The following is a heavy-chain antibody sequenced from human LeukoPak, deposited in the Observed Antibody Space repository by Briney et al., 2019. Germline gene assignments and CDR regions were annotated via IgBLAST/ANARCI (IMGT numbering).Heavy chain of an antibody. Sequence: PRGSLRLSCAASGFTFDDYAMHWVRQAPGKGLEWVSGISWNSGSIGYADSVKGRFTISRDNAKNSLYLQMNSLRAEDTALYYCAKDIRAYYYYYGMDVWGQGTTVTVSS. CDR1: GFTFDDYA. CDR2: ISWNSGSI. CDR3: AKDIRAYYYYYGMDV. V-gene: IGHV3-9*01. D-gene: IGHD3-10*01. J-gene: IGHJ6*02.